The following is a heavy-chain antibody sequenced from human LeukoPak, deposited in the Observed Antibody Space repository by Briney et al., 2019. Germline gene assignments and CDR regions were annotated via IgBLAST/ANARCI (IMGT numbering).Heavy chain of an antibody. CDR3: ARDSGYDSRGFYYGGFDP. CDR2: IHHSGSP. J-gene: IGHJ5*02. Sequence: PSETLSLTCTVSGGSFSSGAYYWSWIRQLPGKGLEWIGYIHHSGSPYYNPSLKCRVSISGDTSKNQFSLTLSSVTVADTAVYYCARDSGYDSRGFYYGGFDPWGQGILVTVSS. CDR1: GGSFSSGAYY. V-gene: IGHV4-31*03. D-gene: IGHD3-22*01.